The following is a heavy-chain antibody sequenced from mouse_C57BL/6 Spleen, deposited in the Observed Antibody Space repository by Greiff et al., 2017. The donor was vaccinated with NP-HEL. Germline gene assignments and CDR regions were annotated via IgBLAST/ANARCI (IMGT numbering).Heavy chain of an antibody. D-gene: IGHD3-3*01. CDR1: GYTFTSYW. Sequence: QVQLQQSGAELAKPGASVKLSCKASGYTFTSYWMHWVKQRPGQGLEWIGYINPSSGYTKYNQKFKDKATLTADESSSTAYMQLSSLTYEDSAVYYCARGDGGYWGQGTTLTVSS. J-gene: IGHJ2*01. V-gene: IGHV1-7*01. CDR3: ARGDGGY. CDR2: INPSSGYT.